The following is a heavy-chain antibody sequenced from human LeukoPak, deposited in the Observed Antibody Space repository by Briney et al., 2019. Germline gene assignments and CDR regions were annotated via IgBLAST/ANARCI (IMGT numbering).Heavy chain of an antibody. V-gene: IGHV3-21*01. CDR2: ISSSSSYI. J-gene: IGHJ3*02. Sequence: GGSLRLSCAASGFTFSSYSMNWVRLAPGKGLEWVSSISSSSSYIYYADSVKGRFTISRDNAKNSLYLQMNSLRAEDTAVYYCASENYGDYLRGFDAFDIWGQGTMVTVSS. CDR1: GFTFSSYS. D-gene: IGHD4-17*01. CDR3: ASENYGDYLRGFDAFDI.